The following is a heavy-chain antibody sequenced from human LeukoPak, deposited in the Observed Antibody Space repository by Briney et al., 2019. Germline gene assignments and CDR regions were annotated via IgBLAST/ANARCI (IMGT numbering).Heavy chain of an antibody. CDR2: IIPIFGTA. CDR1: GGTFSSYA. D-gene: IGHD6-25*01. V-gene: IGHV1-69*13. Sequence: SVKVSCKASGGTFSSYAISWVRQAPGQGLEWMGGIIPIFGTANYAQKFQGRVTITADESTSTAYMELSSLRSEDTAVYYCASHLSERLPTIYYYYYYMDVWGKGTTVTVSS. CDR3: ASHLSERLPTIYYYYYYMDV. J-gene: IGHJ6*03.